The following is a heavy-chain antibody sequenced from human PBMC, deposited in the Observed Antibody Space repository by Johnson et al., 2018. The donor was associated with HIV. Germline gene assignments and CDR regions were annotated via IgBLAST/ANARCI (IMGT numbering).Heavy chain of an antibody. J-gene: IGHJ3*01. D-gene: IGHD2-2*01. CDR3: ARVGYQLHDAFDL. Sequence: MMLVESGGGLVQPGRSLRLSCAASGFTFSSYWMHWVRQAPGKGLVWVSRIKSDGSRTSYADSVKGRFTISRDNAKNSLFLQMHSLRVEDTAIYYCARVGYQLHDAFDLWGQGTMVTVSS. CDR1: GFTFSSYW. V-gene: IGHV3-74*02. CDR2: IKSDGSRT.